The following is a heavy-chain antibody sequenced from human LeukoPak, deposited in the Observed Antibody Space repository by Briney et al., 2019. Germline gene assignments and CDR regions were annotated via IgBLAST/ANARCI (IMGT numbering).Heavy chain of an antibody. J-gene: IGHJ4*02. D-gene: IGHD5-18*01. CDR2: ISGSGDST. V-gene: IGHV3-23*01. Sequence: GGSLRLSCTASGLTYSSFAMSWVRQAPGKGLEWVSVISGSGDSTYYAGSMKGRFTISRDNSKSTLYLQMNSLRAEDTAVYFCAKALSGYSYGGGFDYWGQGTLVTVSS. CDR3: AKALSGYSYGGGFDY. CDR1: GLTYSSFA.